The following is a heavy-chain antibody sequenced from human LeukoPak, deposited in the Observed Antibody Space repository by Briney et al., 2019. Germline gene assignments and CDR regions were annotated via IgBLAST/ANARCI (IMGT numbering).Heavy chain of an antibody. Sequence: GGSLRLSYAASGLSFSNYGMHWVRQAPGKGLQWVAFISYDGSDKYYEDYVKGRFTISRDNFKNMVFLQMNSLRAEDTAVYYCAKDSYYYDRSGYYRNAFYLWGEGTLVTVSS. V-gene: IGHV3-30*02. CDR1: GLSFSNYG. D-gene: IGHD3-22*01. CDR2: ISYDGSDK. CDR3: AKDSYYYDRSGYYRNAFYL. J-gene: IGHJ3*01.